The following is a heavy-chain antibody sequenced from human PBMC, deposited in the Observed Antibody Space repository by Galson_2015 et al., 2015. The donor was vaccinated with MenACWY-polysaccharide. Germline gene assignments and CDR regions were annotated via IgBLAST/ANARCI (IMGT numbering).Heavy chain of an antibody. J-gene: IGHJ1*01. V-gene: IGHV3-7*01. CDR3: ATAPSLHVGQH. D-gene: IGHD5-24*01. Sequence: SLRLSCAASGFTFSTYWITWVRQAPGKGLEWVANTKQDGSEKYYVDSVKGRFTISRDNAENSLYLQMNSLRAEDTAVYYCATAPSLHVGQHWGQGTLVIVSS. CDR2: TKQDGSEK. CDR1: GFTFSTYW.